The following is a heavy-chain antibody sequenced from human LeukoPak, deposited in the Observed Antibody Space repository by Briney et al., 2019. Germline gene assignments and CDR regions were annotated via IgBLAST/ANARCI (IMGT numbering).Heavy chain of an antibody. CDR1: DDSISGYY. J-gene: IGHJ4*02. D-gene: IGHD5-18*01. Sequence: SETLSLTCTVSDDSISGYYWSWIRQPPGKGLEWIGFIYYSGSTNYNPSFKSRVTLSVDTSKNQFSLRLSSVTAADTAVYYCAREKFPGYNYGTFDCWGQGTLVTVSS. CDR3: AREKFPGYNYGTFDC. CDR2: IYYSGST. V-gene: IGHV4-59*01.